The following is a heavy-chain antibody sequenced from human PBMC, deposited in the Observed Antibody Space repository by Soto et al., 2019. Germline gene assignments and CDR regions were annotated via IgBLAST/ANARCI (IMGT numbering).Heavy chain of an antibody. D-gene: IGHD1-1*01. V-gene: IGHV3-23*01. Sequence: DVQLLESGGDLIQPGGSLRLSCAASGFTFSSYTMRWVRQAPGKGLEWVSTISGSGGDTYYADSVKGRFTISRDNSKNTLYLQMNSLLAADTAIYYCVKKISTRTTGAFDFWGQGTMVTVSS. CDR3: VKKISTRTTGAFDF. CDR2: ISGSGGDT. CDR1: GFTFSSYT. J-gene: IGHJ3*01.